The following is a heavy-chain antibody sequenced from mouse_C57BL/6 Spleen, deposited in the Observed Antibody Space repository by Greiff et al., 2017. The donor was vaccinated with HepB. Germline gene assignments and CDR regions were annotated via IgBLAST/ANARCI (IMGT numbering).Heavy chain of an antibody. V-gene: IGHV5-17*01. CDR3: ARRDYDEDYAMDY. CDR2: ISSGSSTI. Sequence: EVHLVESGGGLVKPGGSLKLSCAASGFTFSDYGMHWVRQAPEKGLEWVAYISSGSSTIYYADTVKGRFTISRDNAKNTLFLQMTSLRSEDTAMYYCARRDYDEDYAMDYWGQGTSVTVSS. CDR1: GFTFSDYG. D-gene: IGHD2-4*01. J-gene: IGHJ4*01.